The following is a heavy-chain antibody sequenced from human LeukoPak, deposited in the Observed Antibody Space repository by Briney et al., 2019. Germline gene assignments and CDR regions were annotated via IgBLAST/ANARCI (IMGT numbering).Heavy chain of an antibody. V-gene: IGHV3-21*01. CDR3: ARYSEAYYYVDV. D-gene: IGHD2-21*01. CDR2: IRSYSSYI. Sequence: GGSLRLSCAAAGFTFDTYNFNWVRQAPGKGLEWVASIRSYSSYINYADSVKGRFTISRDDAKKSLDLQMNSLRAEDTAVYFCARYSEAYYYVDVWGAGTTVIVSS. CDR1: GFTFDTYN. J-gene: IGHJ6*03.